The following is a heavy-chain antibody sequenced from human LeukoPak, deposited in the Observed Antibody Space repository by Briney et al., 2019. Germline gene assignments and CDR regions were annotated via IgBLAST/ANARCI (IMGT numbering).Heavy chain of an antibody. Sequence: PSETLSLTCTVSGGSISSSSYYWGWIRQPPGKGLEWIGYIHYSGSTNYNPSLKSRVTISVDMSKNQFSLKLSSVTAADTAVYYCAREAPYCGGDCYSGPTGVGPFDPWGQGTLVTVSS. CDR2: IHYSGST. CDR1: GGSISSSSYY. D-gene: IGHD2-21*02. V-gene: IGHV4-61*05. CDR3: AREAPYCGGDCYSGPTGVGPFDP. J-gene: IGHJ5*02.